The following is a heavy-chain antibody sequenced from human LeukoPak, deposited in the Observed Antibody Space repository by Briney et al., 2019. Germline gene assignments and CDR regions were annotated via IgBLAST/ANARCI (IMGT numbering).Heavy chain of an antibody. J-gene: IGHJ3*02. V-gene: IGHV3-23*01. CDR2: ISGSGGST. CDR1: GFTFSSYA. CDR3: AKSDYYYGSGSYSTIAFDI. Sequence: GGSLRLSCAASGFTFSSYAMSWVRQAPGKGLEWVSAISGSGGSTYYADSVKGRFTISRDNSKNTLYLQMNSLRAEDTAVYYCAKSDYYYGSGSYSTIAFDIWGQGTMVTVSS. D-gene: IGHD3-10*01.